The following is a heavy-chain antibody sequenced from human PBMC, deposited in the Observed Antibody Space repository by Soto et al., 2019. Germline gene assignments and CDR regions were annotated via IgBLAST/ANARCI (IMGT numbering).Heavy chain of an antibody. D-gene: IGHD1-1*01. CDR3: EVTTGY. V-gene: IGHV1-8*01. CDR1: GYTFTEYD. CDR2: VSPENKNA. Sequence: QVQVIQSRAEVKKPGASVKVSCKRSGYTFTEYDINWVRQAPGQGPEYMGWVSPENKNAGYAPQFRGRVSMTTDTTISTAYLEVTNLTYEDTAVYYCEVTTGYWGQGTMVTVSS. J-gene: IGHJ4*02.